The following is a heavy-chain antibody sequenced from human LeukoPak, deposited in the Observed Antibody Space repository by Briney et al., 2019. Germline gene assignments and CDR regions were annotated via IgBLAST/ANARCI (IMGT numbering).Heavy chain of an antibody. CDR2: ISAYTGNT. CDR3: ARIIDLVLVGAADV. D-gene: IGHD2-8*01. CDR1: GYMFTSYG. Sequence: GASVKVSCKASGYMFTSYGISWVRQAPGQGLEWMGWISAYTGNTNSAQKFQGRVTMTTDTSTSTASMELRSLRSDDTAMYYCARIIDLVLVGAADVWGKGTMVTVSS. J-gene: IGHJ6*04. V-gene: IGHV1-18*01.